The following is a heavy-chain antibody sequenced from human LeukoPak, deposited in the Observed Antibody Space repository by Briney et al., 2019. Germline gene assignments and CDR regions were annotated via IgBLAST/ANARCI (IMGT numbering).Heavy chain of an antibody. V-gene: IGHV1-69*13. Sequence: ASVKVSCKASGGTFSSYAISRVRQAPGQGLEWMGGIIPIFGTANYAQKFQGRVTITADESTSTAYMELSSLRSEDTAVYYCARGTADGYDSSGYYDDYWGQGTLVTVSS. CDR1: GGTFSSYA. CDR2: IIPIFGTA. J-gene: IGHJ4*02. D-gene: IGHD3-22*01. CDR3: ARGTADGYDSSGYYDDY.